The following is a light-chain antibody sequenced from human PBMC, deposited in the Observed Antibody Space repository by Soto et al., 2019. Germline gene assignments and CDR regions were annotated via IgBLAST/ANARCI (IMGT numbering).Light chain of an antibody. CDR2: GAS. V-gene: IGKV3-15*01. CDR3: QQYNNWPPLT. CDR1: QSVSSD. J-gene: IGKJ4*01. Sequence: DIVVTRSPESGCGYAGEIASLFCRASQSVSSDLAWYQQKPGQAPRLLIYGASTRATGIPARFSGSGSGTEFTLTISSLQSEDFAVYYCQQYNNWPPLTFGGGSMVDVK.